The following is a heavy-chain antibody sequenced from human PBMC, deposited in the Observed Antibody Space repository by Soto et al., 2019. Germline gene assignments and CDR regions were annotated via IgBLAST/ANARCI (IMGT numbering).Heavy chain of an antibody. D-gene: IGHD3-10*01. CDR2: ISGSGRNT. J-gene: IGHJ6*02. CDR3: AKDLNGSGSFTSYYHYGMDV. CDR1: GFTFSNYA. V-gene: IGHV3-23*01. Sequence: EVQMLESGGGLVHPGGSLRLSCAASGFTFSNYAMNWVRQAPGKGLEWVSSISGSGRNTYYADSVKGRLTVSRDSSKNTLCLQINSLRVEDTGVYYCAKDLNGSGSFTSYYHYGMDVWGQGTTVTVSS.